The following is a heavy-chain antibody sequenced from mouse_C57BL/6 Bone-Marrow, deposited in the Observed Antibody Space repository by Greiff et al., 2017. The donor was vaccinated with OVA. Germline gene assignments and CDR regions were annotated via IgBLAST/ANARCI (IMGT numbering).Heavy chain of an antibody. CDR2: ISNLAYSI. CDR3: ARRDYYGSSYTCFAY. J-gene: IGHJ3*01. V-gene: IGHV5-15*01. Sequence: EVKLMESGGGLVQPGGSLKLSCAASGFTFSDYGMAWVRQAPRKGPEWVAFISNLAYSIYYEDTVTGRFTISRENAKNTLYLEMSSLRSEDTAMYYCARRDYYGSSYTCFAYWGQGTLVTVSA. CDR1: GFTFSDYG. D-gene: IGHD1-1*01.